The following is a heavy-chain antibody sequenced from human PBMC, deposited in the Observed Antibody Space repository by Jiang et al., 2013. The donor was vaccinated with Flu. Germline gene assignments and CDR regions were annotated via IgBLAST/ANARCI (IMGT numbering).Heavy chain of an antibody. CDR3: ARDNDADWYFDL. V-gene: IGHV3-33*01. J-gene: IGHJ2*01. D-gene: IGHD1-1*01. CDR2: IWYDGSKK. CDR1: GFTFSRYG. Sequence: VQLVESGGGVVQPGMSLRLSCTASGFTFSRYGMHWVRQAPGKGLEWVAIIWYDGSKKFYTDSVTGRFTISRDNSNNTVXLQMDSLRAEDTAVYYCARDNDADWYFDL.